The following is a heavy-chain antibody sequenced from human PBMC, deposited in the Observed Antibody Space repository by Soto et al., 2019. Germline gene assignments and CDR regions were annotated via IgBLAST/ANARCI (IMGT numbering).Heavy chain of an antibody. V-gene: IGHV1-69*01. CDR2: IIPIFGTA. J-gene: IGHJ6*02. CDR3: ARGPWCSGGSCYSLSYYYGMDV. D-gene: IGHD2-15*01. Sequence: QVQLVQSGAEVKKPGSSVKVSCKASGGTFSSYAISWVRQAPGQGLEWMGGIIPIFGTANYAQKLPGRVTITADESTSTAYMELSSLRSEDTAVYYCARGPWCSGGSCYSLSYYYGMDVWGQGTTVTVSS. CDR1: GGTFSSYA.